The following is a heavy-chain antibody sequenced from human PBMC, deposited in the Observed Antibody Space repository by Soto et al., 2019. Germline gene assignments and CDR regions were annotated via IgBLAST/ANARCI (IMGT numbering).Heavy chain of an antibody. D-gene: IGHD6-13*01. CDR1: GGSFSGYY. CDR2: INHSGST. CDR3: ADLIAADYYGMDV. V-gene: IGHV4-34*01. Sequence: SETLSLTCAVYGGSFSGYYWSWIRQPPGKGLEWIGEINHSGSTNYNPSLKSRVTISVDTSKNQFSLKLSSVTAADTAVYYCADLIAADYYGMDVWGQGTTVTVSS. J-gene: IGHJ6*02.